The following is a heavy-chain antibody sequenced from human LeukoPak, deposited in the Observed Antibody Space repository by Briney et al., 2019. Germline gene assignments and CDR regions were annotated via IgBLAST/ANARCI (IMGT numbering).Heavy chain of an antibody. J-gene: IGHJ6*03. D-gene: IGHD2-2*01. CDR1: GFTFSSYW. V-gene: IGHV3-7*01. Sequence: PGGSLRLSCAASGFTFSSYWMGWVRQAPGKGLEWVANIKQDGSEKYYVDSVKGRFTISRDNAKNSLYLQMNSLRAEDTAVYYCARDAPGEYQLLWTHYYYYYMDVWGKGTTVTVSS. CDR3: ARDAPGEYQLLWTHYYYYYMDV. CDR2: IKQDGSEK.